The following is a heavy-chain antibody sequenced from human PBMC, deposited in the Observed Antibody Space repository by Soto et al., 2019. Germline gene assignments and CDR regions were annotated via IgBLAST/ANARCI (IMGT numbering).Heavy chain of an antibody. J-gene: IGHJ4*02. Sequence: EMQLVESGGGMVQPGGSLILSGAASGFTFSDYHMEWVRQAPGKGLEWIGRARNDPRARTTQHAASVRGRFTTSRDDSKNSLYLQMNSLKTEDTAVYYCVSSLQYWGQGTLVTVSS. CDR2: ARNDPRARTT. CDR1: GFTFSDYH. V-gene: IGHV3-72*01. CDR3: VSSLQY.